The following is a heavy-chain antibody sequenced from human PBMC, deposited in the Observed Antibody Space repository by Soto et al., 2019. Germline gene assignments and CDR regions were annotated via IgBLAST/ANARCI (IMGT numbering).Heavy chain of an antibody. CDR1: GGSISSSSYY. Sequence: PSETLSLTCTVSGGSISSSSYYWGWIRQPPGKGIEWIGSINYSGSTYYNPSPKSRVTISVDTSKNQLSLKLSSVTAADTAVYYCARLAMVRGVTYNPRYYYCMDVWGQGTTVTVSS. CDR2: INYSGST. J-gene: IGHJ6*02. CDR3: ARLAMVRGVTYNPRYYYCMDV. D-gene: IGHD3-10*01. V-gene: IGHV4-39*01.